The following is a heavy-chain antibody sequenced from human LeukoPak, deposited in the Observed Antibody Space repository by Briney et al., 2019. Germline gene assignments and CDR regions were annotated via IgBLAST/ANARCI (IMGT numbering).Heavy chain of an antibody. V-gene: IGHV4-38-2*01. D-gene: IGHD2-2*02. CDR3: ARVGGYCSSTSCYKWEDY. CDR1: GYSISSGYY. Sequence: PSETLSLTCAVSGYSISSGYYWGWIWQPPGKGLEWIGSIYHSGSTYYNPSLKSRVTISVDTSKNQFSLKLSSVTAADTAVYYCARVGGYCSSTSCYKWEDYWGQGTLVTVSS. J-gene: IGHJ4*02. CDR2: IYHSGST.